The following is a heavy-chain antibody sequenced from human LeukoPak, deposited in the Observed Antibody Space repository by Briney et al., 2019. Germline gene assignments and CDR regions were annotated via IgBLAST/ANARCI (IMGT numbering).Heavy chain of an antibody. CDR1: GGTFSSYA. Sequence: GASVKVSCKASGGTFSSYAINWVRQAPGQGLEWMGGIIPLFGTPNYAQKFQGRVTIITDESTSTVYMELSSLRSEDTAVYYCARGGRNVVVIATVLYYFDYWGQGTLVTVSS. J-gene: IGHJ4*02. V-gene: IGHV1-69*05. D-gene: IGHD2-21*01. CDR3: ARGGRNVVVIATVLYYFDY. CDR2: IIPLFGTP.